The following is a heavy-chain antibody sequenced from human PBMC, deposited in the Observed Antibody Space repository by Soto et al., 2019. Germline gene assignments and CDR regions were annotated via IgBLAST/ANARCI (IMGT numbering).Heavy chain of an antibody. V-gene: IGHV1-8*01. Sequence: QAHLEQSGAEVKRPGASLKVSCKASGYTFSDFHVNWLRQASGQGPEWMGWMNAKSGDTFFAQRFQGKFNMTWDTSLSTAYMEVGSLTSDDTAMYYCARGNPFNYAGFDVWGQGTTVAVSS. D-gene: IGHD3-16*01. CDR2: MNAKSGDT. J-gene: IGHJ6*02. CDR1: GYTFSDFH. CDR3: ARGNPFNYAGFDV.